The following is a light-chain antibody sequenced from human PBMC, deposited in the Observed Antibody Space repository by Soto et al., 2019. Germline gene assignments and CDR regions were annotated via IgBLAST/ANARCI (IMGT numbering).Light chain of an antibody. CDR1: SSDVGGYNY. CDR3: RSYTSTSTNV. J-gene: IGLJ1*01. V-gene: IGLV2-14*01. CDR2: DVS. Sequence: QSVLTQPASVSGSPGQSITISCTGTSSDVGGYNYVSWYQQHPGKAPKLMIYDVSNRPSGVSNRFSGSKSGNTASLTISGLQAEDEADYYCRSYTSTSTNVFGTGTKVTV.